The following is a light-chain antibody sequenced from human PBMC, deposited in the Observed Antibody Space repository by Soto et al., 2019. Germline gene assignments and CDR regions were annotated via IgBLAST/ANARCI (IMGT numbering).Light chain of an antibody. Sequence: EIVLTQSPGTLSLSPGERATLSCRASQSVSSSYLAWYQQIPGHAPRLLIYAASSRATGIPDRFSGSGSGTDFTLTISGLEHEDFAVYYCQQSGSSFYTFGQGTKLEIK. J-gene: IGKJ2*01. V-gene: IGKV3-20*01. CDR2: AAS. CDR3: QQSGSSFYT. CDR1: QSVSSSY.